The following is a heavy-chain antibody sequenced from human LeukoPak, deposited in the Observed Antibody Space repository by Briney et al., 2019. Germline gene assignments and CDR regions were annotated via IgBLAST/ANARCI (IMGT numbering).Heavy chain of an antibody. CDR2: IRSDGTTK. Sequence: GGSLRLSCTVSGFTLSDSDIDWVRQAPGKGLEWVAKIRSDGTTKHFADSVKGRFTISGDNYRNIVYLQMSSLRAEDTAIYYCVTFDHWGQGTPVTVSS. V-gene: IGHV3-30*02. CDR1: GFTLSDSD. J-gene: IGHJ4*02. CDR3: VTFDH.